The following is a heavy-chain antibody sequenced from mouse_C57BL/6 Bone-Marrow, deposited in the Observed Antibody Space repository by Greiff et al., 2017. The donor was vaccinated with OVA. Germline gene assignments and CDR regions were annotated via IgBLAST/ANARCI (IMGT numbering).Heavy chain of an antibody. J-gene: IGHJ3*01. CDR1: GYTFTSYG. V-gene: IGHV1-81*01. CDR2: IYPRSGNT. CDR3: ARKRGYYGSSLWFAY. D-gene: IGHD1-1*01. Sequence: VKLQESGAELARPGASVKLSCKASGYTFTSYGISWVKQRTGQGLEWIGEIYPRSGNTYYNEKFKGKATLTADKSSSTAYMELRSLTSEDSAVYFCARKRGYYGSSLWFAYWGQGTLVTVSA.